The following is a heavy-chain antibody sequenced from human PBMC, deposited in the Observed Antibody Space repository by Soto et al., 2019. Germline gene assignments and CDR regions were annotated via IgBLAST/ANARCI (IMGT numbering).Heavy chain of an antibody. J-gene: IGHJ4*02. CDR2: IRSKANSYAT. CDR3: TRPGVGTANDY. Sequence: GGSLRLSCAASGFTFSGSTMHWVRQASGKGLEWVGRIRSKANSYATAYAASVKGRFTISRDDSKNTAYLQMNSLKTEDTAVYYCTRPGVGTANDYWGQGTLVTVSS. V-gene: IGHV3-73*01. D-gene: IGHD2-21*02. CDR1: GFTFSGST.